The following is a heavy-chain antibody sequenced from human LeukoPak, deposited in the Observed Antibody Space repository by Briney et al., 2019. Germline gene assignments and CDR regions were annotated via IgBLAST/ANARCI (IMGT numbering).Heavy chain of an antibody. CDR3: ARDRHDYTHYFDY. CDR1: GFTFSNYA. CDR2: ISGGGGTT. V-gene: IGHV3-23*01. J-gene: IGHJ4*02. D-gene: IGHD4/OR15-4a*01. Sequence: GGSLRLSCAASGFTFSNYAMNWVRQAPGKGLEWVSAISGGGGTTDYADSVRGRFTISRDKSKNTLYLQMNSLRTEDTAVYYCARDRHDYTHYFDYWGQGTLVTVSS.